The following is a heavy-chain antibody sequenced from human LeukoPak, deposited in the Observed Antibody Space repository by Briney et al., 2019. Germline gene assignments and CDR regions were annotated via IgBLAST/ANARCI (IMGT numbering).Heavy chain of an antibody. V-gene: IGHV1-18*01. D-gene: IGHD3-22*01. CDR2: ISAYNGNT. Sequence: GASVTVSCMPSRYTFTSYGIRRVLQAPGQGLEWMGCISAYNGNTNYPQKLQGRVTMTTDTSTSTAYMELRSLRSDDTAVYYCARDRPDYYDSRGPPPGLDWGQGTLVTVSS. J-gene: IGHJ4*02. CDR1: RYTFTSYG. CDR3: ARDRPDYYDSRGPPPGLD.